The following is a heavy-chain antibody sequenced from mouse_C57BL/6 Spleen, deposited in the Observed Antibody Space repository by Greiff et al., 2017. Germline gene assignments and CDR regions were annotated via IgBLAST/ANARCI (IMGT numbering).Heavy chain of an antibody. V-gene: IGHV5-17*01. Sequence: EVQLQESGGGLVKPGGSLKLSCAASGFTFSDYGMHWVRQAPEKGLEWVAYISSGSSTIYYADTVKGRFTISRDNDKNTLFLQMTSLRSEDTAMYYCARNYYGSSYWYFDVWGTGTTVTVSS. CDR3: ARNYYGSSYWYFDV. CDR1: GFTFSDYG. D-gene: IGHD1-1*01. CDR2: ISSGSSTI. J-gene: IGHJ1*03.